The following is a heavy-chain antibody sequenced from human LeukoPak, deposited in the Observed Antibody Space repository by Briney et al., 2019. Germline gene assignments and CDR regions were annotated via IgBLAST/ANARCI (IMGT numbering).Heavy chain of an antibody. CDR2: IYYSGST. J-gene: IGHJ4*02. CDR1: GGSISSSSYY. V-gene: IGHV4-39*07. CDR3: ARGLSYYPPDY. Sequence: PSETLSLTCTVSGGSISSSSYYWGWIRQPPGKGLEWIGSIYYSGSTYYNPSLKSRVTLSVDTSKNQFSLKLSSVTAADTAVYYCARGLSYYPPDYWGQGTLVTVSS. D-gene: IGHD3-16*01.